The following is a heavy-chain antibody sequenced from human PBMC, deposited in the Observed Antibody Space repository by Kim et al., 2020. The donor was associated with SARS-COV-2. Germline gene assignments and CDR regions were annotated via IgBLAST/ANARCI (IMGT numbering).Heavy chain of an antibody. D-gene: IGHD6-13*01. V-gene: IGHV1-46*01. J-gene: IGHJ2*01. CDR1: GYTFTSYY. Sequence: ASVKVSCKASGYTFTSYYMHWVRQAPGQGLEWMGIINPSGGSTSYAQKFQGRVTMTRDTSTSTVYMELSSLRSEDTAVYYCARGGNEQQLDTYWYFDLWGRGTLVTVSS. CDR2: INPSGGST. CDR3: ARGGNEQQLDTYWYFDL.